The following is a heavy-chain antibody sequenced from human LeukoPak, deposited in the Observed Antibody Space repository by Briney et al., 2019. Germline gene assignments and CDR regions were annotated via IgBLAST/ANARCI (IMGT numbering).Heavy chain of an antibody. D-gene: IGHD2-2*01. Sequence: QPGGSLRLSCAASGFTFSSYWMHWVRQAPGKGLVWVPRINTDGSSTSYADSVKGRFTISRDNAKNTLYLQMNSLRAEDTAVYYCAREIKPAAIWGQGTLFTVSS. CDR3: AREIKPAAI. CDR2: INTDGSST. V-gene: IGHV3-74*01. CDR1: GFTFSSYW. J-gene: IGHJ4*02.